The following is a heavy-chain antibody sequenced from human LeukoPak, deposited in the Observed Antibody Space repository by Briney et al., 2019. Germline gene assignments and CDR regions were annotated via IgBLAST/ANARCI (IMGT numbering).Heavy chain of an antibody. D-gene: IGHD2-21*01. CDR1: GFTFRSHA. Sequence: KPGGSLRLSCVGSGFTFRSHAMSWVRQAPEKGLEFVSGIYENGGTTYYADPVKGRFSISRDNSKNTLYLQMDSLRGEDTAVYYCAKDFRIGYSAHFDYWGQGALVTVSS. CDR3: AKDFRIGYSAHFDY. V-gene: IGHV3-23*01. CDR2: IYENGGTT. J-gene: IGHJ4*02.